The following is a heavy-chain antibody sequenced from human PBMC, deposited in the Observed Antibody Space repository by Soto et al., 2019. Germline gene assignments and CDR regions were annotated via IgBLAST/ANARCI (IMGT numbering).Heavy chain of an antibody. V-gene: IGHV3-66*01. Sequence: GGFLRLSCAASGFIFSNYVMSWVRQAPGKGLEWVSVIYSGGSTYYADSVKGRFTISRDNSKNTLYLQMNSLRAEDTAVYYCARGYDILTGYYKPGAFDIWGQGTMVTVSS. CDR1: GFIFSNYV. J-gene: IGHJ3*02. CDR2: IYSGGST. D-gene: IGHD3-9*01. CDR3: ARGYDILTGYYKPGAFDI.